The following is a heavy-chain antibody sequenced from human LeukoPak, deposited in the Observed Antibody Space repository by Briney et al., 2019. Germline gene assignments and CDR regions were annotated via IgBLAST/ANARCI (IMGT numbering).Heavy chain of an antibody. J-gene: IGHJ4*02. V-gene: IGHV3-74*01. D-gene: IGHD3-22*01. CDR2: INGDGRNI. Sequence: GGSLRLSCVASGFTFSSYWMHWVRQDPRKGLVWVSRINGDGRNINYADSVRGRFTISRDNAKNTLYLQMNSLRAEDTAVYYCARDTYDSSGYYFDYWGQGTLVTVSS. CDR1: GFTFSSYW. CDR3: ARDTYDSSGYYFDY.